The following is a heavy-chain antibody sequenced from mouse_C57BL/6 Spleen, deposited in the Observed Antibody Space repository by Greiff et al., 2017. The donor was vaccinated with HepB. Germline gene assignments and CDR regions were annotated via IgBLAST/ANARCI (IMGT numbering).Heavy chain of an antibody. J-gene: IGHJ3*01. Sequence: EVQLQQSGPELVKPGASVKISCKASGYTFTDYYMNWVKQSHGKSLEWIGDINPNNGGTSYNQKFKGKATLTVDKSSSTAYMELRSLTSEDSAVYYCARGKFSAWFAYWGQGTLVTVSA. V-gene: IGHV1-26*01. CDR3: ARGKFSAWFAY. CDR1: GYTFTDYY. CDR2: INPNNGGT. D-gene: IGHD3-1*01.